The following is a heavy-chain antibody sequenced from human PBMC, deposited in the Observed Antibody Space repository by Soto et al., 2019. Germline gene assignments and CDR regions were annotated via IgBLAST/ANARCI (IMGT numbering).Heavy chain of an antibody. CDR1: GGTFSSYT. CDR3: ARGAGDYSNYRVDYFDY. Sequence: ASVKVSCKASGGTFSSYTISWVRQAPGQGLEWMGRIIPILGIANYAQKFQGRVTITADKSTSTAYMELSSLRSEDTAVYYCARGAGDYSNYRVDYFDYWGQGTLVTVSS. CDR2: IIPILGIA. V-gene: IGHV1-69*02. D-gene: IGHD4-4*01. J-gene: IGHJ4*02.